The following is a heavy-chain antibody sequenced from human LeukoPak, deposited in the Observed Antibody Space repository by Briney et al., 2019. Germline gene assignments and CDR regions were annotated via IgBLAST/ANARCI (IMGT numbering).Heavy chain of an antibody. D-gene: IGHD6-25*01. J-gene: IGHJ6*03. CDR2: IYYSGST. Sequence: PSETLTLTCTVSGDSISSYYWIWIRQPPGKGLEWIGYIYYSGSTNYNPSLKSRVTISVDTSNNQFSLKLSSVTAADTAVYYCARGGPYYYYYYMDRLGKGSTVSVSS. CDR3: ARGGPYYYYYYMDR. CDR1: GDSISSYY. V-gene: IGHV4-59*01.